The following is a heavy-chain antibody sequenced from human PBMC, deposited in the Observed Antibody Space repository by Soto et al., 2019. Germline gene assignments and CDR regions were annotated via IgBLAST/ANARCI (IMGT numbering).Heavy chain of an antibody. CDR1: GFSLSTSEVV. CDR2: IYWNDDK. D-gene: IGHD4-17*01. J-gene: IGHJ4*02. Sequence: GSGPTLGNPTHTLTLTCPFSGFSLSTSEVVVGWIRQPPGKALEWLALIYWNDDKLYSPSLKSRLTITKDTSKNQVVLTMTNMDPVDTATYYCAHSPVTWQIYPFDYWGQGTLVTVSS. CDR3: AHSPVTWQIYPFDY. V-gene: IGHV2-5*01.